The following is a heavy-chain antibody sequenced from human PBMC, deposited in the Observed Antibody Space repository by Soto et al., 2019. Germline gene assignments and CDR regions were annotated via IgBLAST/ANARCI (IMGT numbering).Heavy chain of an antibody. CDR3: ARSGYYMNYYYGMDV. D-gene: IGHD3-3*01. J-gene: IGHJ6*02. CDR2: IYPGDSDT. V-gene: IGHV5-51*01. Sequence: PGASLKISCKGSGYSFTSYWIGWVRKMPGKGLEWMGIIYPGDSDTRYSPSFQGQVTISADKSISTAYLQWSSLKASDTAMYYCARSGYYMNYYYGMDVWGQGTTVTVSS. CDR1: GYSFTSYW.